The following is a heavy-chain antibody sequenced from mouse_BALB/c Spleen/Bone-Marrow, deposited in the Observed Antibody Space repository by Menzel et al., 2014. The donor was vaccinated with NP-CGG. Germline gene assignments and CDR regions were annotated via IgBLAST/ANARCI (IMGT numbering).Heavy chain of an antibody. CDR1: DYSFTDYY. V-gene: IGHV1S34*01. D-gene: IGHD1-1*01. J-gene: IGHJ4*01. CDR2: ISCYNGAT. CDR3: AQSEGIYYYCSSYALEY. Sequence: LVKTGASVKISCKVSDYSFTDYYMHWDKQTHGKSPEWIGYISCYNGATSYNQKFKGKATCTVDTSSSTAYMQFNNLTSIDSAVYYCAQSEGIYYYCSSYALEYRGQGTPVTVSS.